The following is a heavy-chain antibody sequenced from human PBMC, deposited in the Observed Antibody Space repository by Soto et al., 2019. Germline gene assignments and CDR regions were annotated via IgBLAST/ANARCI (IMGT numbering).Heavy chain of an antibody. V-gene: IGHV3-30-3*01. CDR3: ARGDREDIAVVIGVRPGEYGVDV. D-gene: IGHD2-15*01. CDR1: GFTFRSYA. CDR2: IAYDGSNK. J-gene: IGHJ6*02. Sequence: QVQLVESGGGVVQPGRSLRLSCAASGFTFRSYAMHWVRQAPGKGLECVAVIAYDGSNKFYRDYVRGRFTISRDNSENTLYLQINSLRYEDPAVYYCARGDREDIAVVIGVRPGEYGVDVWGQGTTVTVSS.